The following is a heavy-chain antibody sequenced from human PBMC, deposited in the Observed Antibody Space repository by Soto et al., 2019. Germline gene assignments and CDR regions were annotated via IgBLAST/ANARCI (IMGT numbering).Heavy chain of an antibody. CDR3: ARAPYYYDSSGYWNY. Sequence: QVQLVQSGAEVKKPGASVKVSCKASGYTFTSYGISWVRQAPGQGLEWMGWISAYNGNTNYAQKLQGRVTTTTDTSTSTAYLELRSLRSDDTAVYYCARAPYYYDSSGYWNYWGQGTLVTVSS. J-gene: IGHJ4*02. D-gene: IGHD3-22*01. CDR1: GYTFTSYG. CDR2: ISAYNGNT. V-gene: IGHV1-18*01.